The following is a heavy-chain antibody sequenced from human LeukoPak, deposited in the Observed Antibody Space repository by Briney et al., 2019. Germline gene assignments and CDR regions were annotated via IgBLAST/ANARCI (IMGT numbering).Heavy chain of an antibody. CDR3: ARQRRNYYDSSGYYSFDY. CDR1: GGTFSSYA. D-gene: IGHD3-22*01. V-gene: IGHV1-69*13. Sequence: GASVKVSCKASGGTFSSYAISWVRQAPGQGLEWMGGIIPIFGTANYAQKFQGRVTITADESTSTAYMELSSLRSEDTAVYYCARQRRNYYDSSGYYSFDYWGQGTLVTVSS. CDR2: IIPIFGTA. J-gene: IGHJ4*02.